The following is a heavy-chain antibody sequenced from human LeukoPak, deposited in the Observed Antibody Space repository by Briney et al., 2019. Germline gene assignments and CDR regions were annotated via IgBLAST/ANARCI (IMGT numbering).Heavy chain of an antibody. Sequence: GGSLRLSCAASGFTFSSYWMSWVRQAPGKGLEWVANIKQDGSEKYYVDSVKGRFTISRDNSKNTLYLQMNSLRAEDTAVYYCARDRDGSGSSFDYWGQGTLVTVSS. CDR3: ARDRDGSGSSFDY. V-gene: IGHV3-7*01. J-gene: IGHJ4*02. CDR2: IKQDGSEK. D-gene: IGHD3-10*01. CDR1: GFTFSSYW.